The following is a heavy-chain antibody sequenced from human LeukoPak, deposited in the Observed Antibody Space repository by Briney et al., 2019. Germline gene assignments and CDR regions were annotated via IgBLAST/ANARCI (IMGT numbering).Heavy chain of an antibody. D-gene: IGHD2-15*01. CDR1: GGSFSGYY. J-gene: IGHJ4*02. CDR3: ARDPVVAAPLQDYFDY. V-gene: IGHV4-34*01. CDR2: INHSGST. Sequence: PSETLSLTCAVYGGSFSGYYWSWIRQPPGKGLEWIGEINHSGSTNYNPSLKRRGTISVDTSKNQFSLKLSSVTAADTAVYYCARDPVVAAPLQDYFDYWGQGTLVTVSS.